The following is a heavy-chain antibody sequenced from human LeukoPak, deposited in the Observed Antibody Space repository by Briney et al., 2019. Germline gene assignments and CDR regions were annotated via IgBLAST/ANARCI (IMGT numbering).Heavy chain of an antibody. Sequence: PGGSLRLSCVASGFSFSAYAMHWVRQAPGKGLEYVSAIRSDGSSTFRPNSVKGRFTISRDNSKSTLYLQMGSLRAEDTAVYYCTRRFGGHSGWAGYHDSWGQGTLVTVSS. CDR3: TRRFGGHSGWAGYHDS. D-gene: IGHD6-19*01. CDR2: IRSDGSST. V-gene: IGHV3-64*01. CDR1: GFSFSAYA. J-gene: IGHJ4*02.